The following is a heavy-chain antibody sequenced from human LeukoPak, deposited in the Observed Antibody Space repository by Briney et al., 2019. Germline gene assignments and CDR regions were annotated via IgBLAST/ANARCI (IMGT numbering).Heavy chain of an antibody. CDR3: ARRGGSSSRRSPIDY. Sequence: GGSLGLSCTASGFTFSDYWMPWVRQAPGKGPERVANIKQDGSQRYYVDSVRGRFTIFRDNAKNSLFLQMNGLRAEDTAVYYCARRGGSSSRRSPIDYWGQGTLVTVSS. V-gene: IGHV3-7*01. CDR2: IKQDGSQR. D-gene: IGHD6-6*01. CDR1: GFTFSDYW. J-gene: IGHJ4*02.